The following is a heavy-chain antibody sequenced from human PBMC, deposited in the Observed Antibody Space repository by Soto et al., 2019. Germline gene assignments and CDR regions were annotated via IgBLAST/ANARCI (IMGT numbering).Heavy chain of an antibody. CDR1: GGSISSYY. CDR2: IYYSGST. CDR3: AGVVVTATGYYYYGMDV. Sequence: SETLSLTCTVSGGSISSYYWSWIRQPPGKGLEWIGYIYYSGSTNYNPSLKSRVTISVDTSKNQFSLKLSSVTAADTAVYYCAGVVVTATGYYYYGMDVWGQGTTVTVSS. V-gene: IGHV4-59*01. J-gene: IGHJ6*02. D-gene: IGHD2-21*02.